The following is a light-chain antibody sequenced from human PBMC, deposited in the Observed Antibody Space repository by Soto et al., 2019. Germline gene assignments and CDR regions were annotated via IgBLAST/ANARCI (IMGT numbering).Light chain of an antibody. Sequence: QSVLTQPPSVSGAPGQRVTISCTGSSSDIGAHYDVHWYQQLPGAAPKLLIYANNKRPSGVPDRFSGSTSGSSASLAITGLQSEDEADYYCQAYDSSLSGVFGGGTKLTVL. J-gene: IGLJ3*02. V-gene: IGLV1-40*01. CDR2: ANN. CDR3: QAYDSSLSGV. CDR1: SSDIGAHYD.